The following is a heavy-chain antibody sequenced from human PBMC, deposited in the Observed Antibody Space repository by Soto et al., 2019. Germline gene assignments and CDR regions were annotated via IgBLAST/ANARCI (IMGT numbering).Heavy chain of an antibody. D-gene: IGHD3-22*01. Sequence: QVQLQESGPGLVKPSQTLSLTCTVSGGSISSGDYYWSWIHQPPGKGLEWIGYIYYSGSTYYNPSLNSGVTRSGGTSKNQFSRERSSVTAADTAVYYCARRITMIVVVTGGAFDIWGQGTMVTVSS. CDR1: GGSISSGDYY. V-gene: IGHV4-30-4*01. CDR3: ARRITMIVVVTGGAFDI. J-gene: IGHJ3*02. CDR2: IYYSGST.